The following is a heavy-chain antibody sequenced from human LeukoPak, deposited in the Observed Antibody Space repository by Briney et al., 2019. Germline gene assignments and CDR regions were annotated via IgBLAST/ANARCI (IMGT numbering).Heavy chain of an antibody. J-gene: IGHJ5*02. Sequence: ASVKVSCKASGYTFTGYYMHWVRQAPGQGLEWMGWINPNSGGTNYAQKFQGRVTMTGDTPISTGYMELSSLRSDDTAVYFCARKYDILTGYDNWFDPWGQGTLVTVSS. V-gene: IGHV1-2*02. D-gene: IGHD3-9*01. CDR2: INPNSGGT. CDR3: ARKYDILTGYDNWFDP. CDR1: GYTFTGYY.